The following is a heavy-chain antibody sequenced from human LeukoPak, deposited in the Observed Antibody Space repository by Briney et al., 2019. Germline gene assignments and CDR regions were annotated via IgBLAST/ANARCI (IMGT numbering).Heavy chain of an antibody. CDR1: GFTFSGYG. J-gene: IGHJ4*02. CDR2: IWYDGSSK. CDR3: ARGVSVSGSYYSY. D-gene: IGHD3-10*01. Sequence: GGSLRLSCAASGFTFSGYGMHWVRQAPGKGLEWGAVIWYDGSSKYYADSVKGRFTISRDNPKNTLYLQMNSLRAEDTAVYYCARGVSVSGSYYSYWGQGTLVSVSS. V-gene: IGHV3-33*01.